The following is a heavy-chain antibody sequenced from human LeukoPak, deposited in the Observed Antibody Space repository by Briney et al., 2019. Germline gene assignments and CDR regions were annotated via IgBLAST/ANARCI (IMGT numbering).Heavy chain of an antibody. CDR3: ARRIAYCSGGSCYSAPYYYYYMDV. V-gene: IGHV1-18*01. CDR1: GYTCTSYG. J-gene: IGHJ6*03. CDR2: ICAYNGNT. D-gene: IGHD2-15*01. Sequence: GASVKVSCKASGYTCTSYGISWVRQAPGQGLEWVGWICAYNGNTNYAQKLQGRGTMTTDTSTSTAYMELRSLRSDDTAVYYCARRIAYCSGGSCYSAPYYYYYMDVWGKGTTVTVSS.